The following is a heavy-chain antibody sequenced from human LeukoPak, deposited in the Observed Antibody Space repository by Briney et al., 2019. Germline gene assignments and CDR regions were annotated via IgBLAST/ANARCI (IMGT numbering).Heavy chain of an antibody. J-gene: IGHJ5*02. CDR3: ARGAPGSFYSPFDP. D-gene: IGHD3-10*01. Sequence: SETLSLTCAVYGGSFSGYYWSWIRQPPGKGLEWIGEINHSGSTNYNPSLKSRVTISVDTSKNQFSLKLSSVTAADTAVYYCARGAPGSFYSPFDPWGQGTLVTVSS. V-gene: IGHV4-34*01. CDR2: INHSGST. CDR1: GGSFSGYY.